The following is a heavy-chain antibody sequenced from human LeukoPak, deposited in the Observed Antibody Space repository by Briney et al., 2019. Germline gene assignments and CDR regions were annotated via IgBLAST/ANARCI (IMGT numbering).Heavy chain of an antibody. Sequence: GGSLRLSCAASGLTFSSYWMSWVRQAPGKGLEWVANIKQDGSEKYYVDSVKGRFTISRDNAKNSLYLQMNSLRAEDTAVYYCARDSSYHDFWSGDYYYYMDVWGKGTTVTVSS. CDR2: IKQDGSEK. J-gene: IGHJ6*03. V-gene: IGHV3-7*01. CDR1: GLTFSSYW. CDR3: ARDSSYHDFWSGDYYYYMDV. D-gene: IGHD3-3*01.